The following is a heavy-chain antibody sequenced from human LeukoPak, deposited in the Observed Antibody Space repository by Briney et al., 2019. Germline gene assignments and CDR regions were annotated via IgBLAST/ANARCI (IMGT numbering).Heavy chain of an antibody. CDR3: ARLKFSDY. Sequence: SETLSLTCAVYGGSFSGYYWSWIRQPPGKGLEWIGEINHSGSTNYNPSLKSRVTISVDTSKNQFSLELSSVTAADTAVYYCARLKFSDYWGQGTLVTVSS. CDR2: INHSGST. V-gene: IGHV4-34*01. CDR1: GGSFSGYY. J-gene: IGHJ4*02.